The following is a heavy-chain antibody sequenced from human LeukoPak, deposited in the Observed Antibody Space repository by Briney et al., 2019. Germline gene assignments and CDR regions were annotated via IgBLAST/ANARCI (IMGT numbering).Heavy chain of an antibody. J-gene: IGHJ4*02. CDR3: ARHDGSYYTYNFDY. D-gene: IGHD3-22*01. CDR2: NSGST. CDR1: GGSIRNSNYY. V-gene: IGHV4-39*01. Sequence: SETLSLTCTVSGGSIRNSNYYWGWIRQPPGKGLEWIGSNSGSTNYKSSLRSRVTISIDTSKNQFSLKVNSVTAADTAVYYCARHDGSYYTYNFDYWGQGTLVTVSS.